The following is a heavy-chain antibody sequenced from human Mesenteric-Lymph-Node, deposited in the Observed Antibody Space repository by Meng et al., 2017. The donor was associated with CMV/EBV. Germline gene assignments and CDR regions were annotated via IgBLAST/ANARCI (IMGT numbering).Heavy chain of an antibody. D-gene: IGHD4-11*01. Sequence: GGSLRLSCAASGFTFSSYAMSWVRQAPGKGLEWVSVIYSGGSSTYYADSVKGRFTISRDNSKNTLYLQMNSLRAEDTAVYYCAKESYSELDYWGQGTLVTVSS. J-gene: IGHJ4*02. CDR1: GFTFSSYA. V-gene: IGHV3-23*03. CDR3: AKESYSELDY. CDR2: IYSGGSST.